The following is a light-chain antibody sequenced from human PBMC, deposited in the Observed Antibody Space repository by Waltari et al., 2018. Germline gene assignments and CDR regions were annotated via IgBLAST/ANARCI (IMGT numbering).Light chain of an antibody. V-gene: IGLV1-40*01. CDR1: SSNIGAGFD. CDR3: QSYDSSLSVYMM. Sequence: QSVLTQPPSVSGAPGQRVTISCTGSSSNIGAGFDVHWYQQLPGTAPKLLIYGNNNRPSGVPDRFSGSKSGTSASLAITGLQAEDEADYYCQSYDSSLSVYMMFGGGTKLTVL. J-gene: IGLJ3*02. CDR2: GNN.